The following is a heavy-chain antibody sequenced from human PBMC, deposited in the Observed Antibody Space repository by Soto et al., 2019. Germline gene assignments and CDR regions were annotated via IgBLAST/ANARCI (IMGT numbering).Heavy chain of an antibody. Sequence: ASVEVSCKTSRYTFTDYYMHWLRQAPGQGLEWLGWINANSGGTVYAQKFQGRVTMTRDTSISTAYMELSGLTSDDTAVYYCARPAYCGGGCYYYFDNWGQGTLVTVSS. CDR1: RYTFTDYY. CDR3: ARPAYCGGGCYYYFDN. CDR2: INANSGGT. V-gene: IGHV1-2*02. J-gene: IGHJ4*02. D-gene: IGHD2-21*02.